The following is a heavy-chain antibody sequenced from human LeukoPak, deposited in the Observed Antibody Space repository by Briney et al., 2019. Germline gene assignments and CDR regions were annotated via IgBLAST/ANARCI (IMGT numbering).Heavy chain of an antibody. CDR3: ARCPYVWGSYRPGYFDY. Sequence: PSETLSLTCTVSGGSISSYYWSWIRQPPGKGLEWIGYIYYSGSTNYNPSLKSRVTISVDTSKNQFSLKLSSVTAADTAVYYCARCPYVWGSYRPGYFDYWGQGTLVTVSS. J-gene: IGHJ4*02. V-gene: IGHV4-59*01. D-gene: IGHD3-16*02. CDR2: IYYSGST. CDR1: GGSISSYY.